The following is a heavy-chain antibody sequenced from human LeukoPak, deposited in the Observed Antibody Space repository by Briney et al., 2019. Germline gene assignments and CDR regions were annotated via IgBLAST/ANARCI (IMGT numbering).Heavy chain of an antibody. CDR3: AKDKGYSSGWYFNWFDP. CDR2: ISGSGGST. CDR1: GFTFSSYA. D-gene: IGHD6-19*01. Sequence: GGSLRLSCAASGFTFSSYAMSWVRQAPGKGLEWVSAISGSGGSTYYADSVKGRFTISRDNSKNTLYLQMNSLRAEDTAVGYCAKDKGYSSGWYFNWFDPWGQGTLVTVSS. V-gene: IGHV3-23*01. J-gene: IGHJ5*02.